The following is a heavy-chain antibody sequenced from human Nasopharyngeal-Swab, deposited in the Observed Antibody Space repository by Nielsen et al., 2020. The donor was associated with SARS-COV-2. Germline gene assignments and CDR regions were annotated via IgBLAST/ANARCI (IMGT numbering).Heavy chain of an antibody. D-gene: IGHD5-18*01. J-gene: IGHJ6*02. CDR1: GGSIRNSNYY. V-gene: IGHV4-39*01. Sequence: SETLSLTCTISGGSIRNSNYYWGWIRQPPGKGLEWIGSIYYTGITYSNPSLKSRVTISEDTSKNQFSLKLSSVTAADMAAYYCAILVDTLPLDVWGQGTTVTVSS. CDR2: IYYTGIT. CDR3: AILVDTLPLDV.